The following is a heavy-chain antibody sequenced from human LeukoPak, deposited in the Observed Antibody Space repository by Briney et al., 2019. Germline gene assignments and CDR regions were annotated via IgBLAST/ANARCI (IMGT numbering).Heavy chain of an antibody. Sequence: ASVKVSCKASRYTFTSYGITWVRPAPGQGLAWMGWISGYNDNTKYAQKLQGRVTMTTDTSMSTAYMELRSLRSDDTAVYYCARNYYDNSGYYYFDYWGQGTLVTVSS. CDR2: ISGYNDNT. D-gene: IGHD3-22*01. CDR3: ARNYYDNSGYYYFDY. V-gene: IGHV1-18*01. J-gene: IGHJ4*02. CDR1: RYTFTSYG.